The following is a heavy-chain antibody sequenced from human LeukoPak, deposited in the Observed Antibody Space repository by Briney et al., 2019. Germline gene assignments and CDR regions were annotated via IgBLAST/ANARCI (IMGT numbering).Heavy chain of an antibody. J-gene: IGHJ4*02. CDR2: ISDTGGST. CDR3: AKGSSGWDFDY. V-gene: IGHV3-23*01. D-gene: IGHD6-19*01. Sequence: PGGSLRLSCAASGFTFSSYVMNWVRQAPGKGLEWVSAISDTGGSTYYADSVRGRFTISRDNSKNTLYLQMNSLGAEDTAVYYCAKGSSGWDFDYWGQGTLVTVSS. CDR1: GFTFSSYV.